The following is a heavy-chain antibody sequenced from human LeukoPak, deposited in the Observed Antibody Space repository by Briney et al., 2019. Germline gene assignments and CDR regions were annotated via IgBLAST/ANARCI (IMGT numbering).Heavy chain of an antibody. CDR1: GGSISSYY. D-gene: IGHD3-16*01. Sequence: KPSETLSLTCTVSGGSISSYYWSWIRQPPGKGLEWIGCINYSGSTNYNPSLKSRVTISVDTSKNQFSLNLSSVTAADTAVYYCARDYGGSLDYWGQGTLVTVSS. CDR2: INYSGST. CDR3: ARDYGGSLDY. J-gene: IGHJ4*02. V-gene: IGHV4-59*01.